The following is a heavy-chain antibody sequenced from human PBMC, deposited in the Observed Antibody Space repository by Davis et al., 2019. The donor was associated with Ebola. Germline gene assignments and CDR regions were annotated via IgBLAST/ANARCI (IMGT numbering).Heavy chain of an antibody. CDR3: ARADCSSTSCYALLGNWFDP. CDR1: GYTFTSYG. V-gene: IGHV1-69*06. J-gene: IGHJ5*02. CDR2: IIPIFGTP. Sequence: SVKVSCKASGYTFTSYGITWVRQAPGQGLEWMGGIIPIFGTPNYAQKFQGRVTITADKSTSTAYMELSSLRSEDTAVYYCARADCSSTSCYALLGNWFDPWGQGTLVTVSS. D-gene: IGHD2-2*01.